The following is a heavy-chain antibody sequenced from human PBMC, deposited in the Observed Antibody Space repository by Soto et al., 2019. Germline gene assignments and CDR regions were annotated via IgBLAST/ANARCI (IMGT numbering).Heavy chain of an antibody. D-gene: IGHD1-26*01. CDR2: ISAYNGET. Sequence: ASVKVSCKASGYTFTSSGFSWVRQAPGQGLEWMAWISAYNGETHYAQKFQGRVTMTTDTSTSTSYMELRSLRSDDTAVYYCARVSGSYYYGMDVWGQGTTVTVSS. CDR1: GYTFTSSG. V-gene: IGHV1-18*01. J-gene: IGHJ6*02. CDR3: ARVSGSYYYGMDV.